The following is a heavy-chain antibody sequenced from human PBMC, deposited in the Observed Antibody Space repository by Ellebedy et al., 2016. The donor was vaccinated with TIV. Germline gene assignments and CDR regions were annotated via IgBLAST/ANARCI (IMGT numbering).Heavy chain of an antibody. Sequence: GESLKISCAASGFTFSNYAMNWVRQAPGKGLDWVSSINQDGSEKYYVDSVKGRFTISRDNAKNSLYLQMNSLRAEDTAVYYCASALIVGATGRDMDVWGQGTTVTVSS. J-gene: IGHJ6*02. D-gene: IGHD1-26*01. CDR3: ASALIVGATGRDMDV. V-gene: IGHV3-7*01. CDR1: GFTFSNYA. CDR2: INQDGSEK.